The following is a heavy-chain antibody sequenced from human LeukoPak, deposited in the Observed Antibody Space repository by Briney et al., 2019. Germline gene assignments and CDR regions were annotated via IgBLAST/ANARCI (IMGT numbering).Heavy chain of an antibody. J-gene: IGHJ4*02. CDR3: ASCRGDYFDY. D-gene: IGHD3-10*01. CDR2: IYYSGST. V-gene: IGHV4-39*07. CDR1: GGSISSSSYF. Sequence: SETLSLTCTVSGGSISSSSYFWGWIRQPPGKGLEWIGSIYYSGSTYYNPSLKSRVTISVDTSKNQFSLKLSSVTAADTAVYYCASCRGDYFDYWGQGTLVTVSS.